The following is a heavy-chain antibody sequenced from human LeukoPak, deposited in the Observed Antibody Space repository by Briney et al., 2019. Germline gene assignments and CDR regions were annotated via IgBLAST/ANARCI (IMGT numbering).Heavy chain of an antibody. Sequence: SETLSLTCTVSGGYISSGGYYWSWIRQHPGKGLEWIGYIYYSGSTYYNPSLKSRVTISVDTSKNQFSLKLSSVTAADTAVYYCAREPYDILTGPYGMDVWGKGTTVTVSS. V-gene: IGHV4-31*03. CDR3: AREPYDILTGPYGMDV. CDR2: IYYSGST. CDR1: GGYISSGGYY. D-gene: IGHD3-9*01. J-gene: IGHJ6*04.